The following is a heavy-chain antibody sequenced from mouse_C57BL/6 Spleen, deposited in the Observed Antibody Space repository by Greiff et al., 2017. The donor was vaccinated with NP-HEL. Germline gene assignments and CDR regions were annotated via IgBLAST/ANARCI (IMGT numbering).Heavy chain of an antibody. V-gene: IGHV6-6*01. CDR2: IRNKANNHAT. D-gene: IGHD1-1*01. CDR3: TRAGTVVAPFFDY. Sequence: EVKLMESGGGLVQPGGSMKLSCAASGFTFSDAWMDWVRQSPEKGLEWVAEIRNKANNHATYYAESVKGRFTISRDDSKSSVYLQMNSLRAEDTGIYYCTRAGTVVAPFFDYWGQGTTLTVSS. J-gene: IGHJ2*01. CDR1: GFTFSDAW.